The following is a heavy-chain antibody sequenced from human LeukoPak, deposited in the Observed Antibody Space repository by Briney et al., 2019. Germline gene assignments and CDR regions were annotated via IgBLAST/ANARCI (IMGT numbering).Heavy chain of an antibody. V-gene: IGHV3-30*04. CDR3: AREDDAFDI. Sequence: GRSLRLSCGASGFIFKNYVLHWVRQAPGMGLEWVTLISQDSSNRHYADSVKGRFSISRDNSKNTLYLQMNSLRDEDTAVYFCAREDDAFDIWGQGTMVTVSS. J-gene: IGHJ3*02. CDR1: GFIFKNYV. CDR2: ISQDSSNR.